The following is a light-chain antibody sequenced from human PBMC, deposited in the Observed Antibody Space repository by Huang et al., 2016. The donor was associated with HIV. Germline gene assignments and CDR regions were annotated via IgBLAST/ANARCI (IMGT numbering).Light chain of an antibody. Sequence: VVMTQSPLSLPVPPGEPASIACRSSQSRRHRNGLNYLDWYLQKPGQSPQLLIHLGSSRASGVPDRFSGGGSGTDFSLNISRVEAEDAGIYYCMEALQTPYTFGQGTKLEI. CDR2: LGS. CDR3: MEALQTPYT. J-gene: IGKJ2*01. CDR1: QSRRHRNGLNY. V-gene: IGKV2-28*01.